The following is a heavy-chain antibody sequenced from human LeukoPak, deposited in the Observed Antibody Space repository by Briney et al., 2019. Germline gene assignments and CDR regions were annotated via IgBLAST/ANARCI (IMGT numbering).Heavy chain of an antibody. CDR3: ARERYYYGSGSYYYGMDV. V-gene: IGHV4-39*07. CDR2: IYYTGTT. CDR1: GVSISSSSYY. J-gene: IGHJ6*02. D-gene: IGHD3-10*01. Sequence: SATLSLTCTVSGVSISSSSYYRGWIRQPPGKGLEWIGSIYYTGTTYYNPSLKSRVTISVDTSKNQFSLKLSSVTAADTAVYYCARERYYYGSGSYYYGMDVWGQGTTVTVSS.